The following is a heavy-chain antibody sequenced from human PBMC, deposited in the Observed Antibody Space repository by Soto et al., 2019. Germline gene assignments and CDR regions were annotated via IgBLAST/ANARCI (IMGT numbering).Heavy chain of an antibody. CDR1: GGTFSSYA. D-gene: IGHD2-15*01. V-gene: IGHV1-69*01. J-gene: IGHJ4*02. Sequence: QVPLVQSGAEVKKPGSSVKVSCKASGGTFSSYAISWVRQAPGQGLEWMGGIIPIFGTANYAQKFQGRVTITADESTSTAYMELSSLRSEDTAVYYCASGPYPTLVVVAATPVYYWGQGTLVTVSS. CDR2: IIPIFGTA. CDR3: ASGPYPTLVVVAATPVYY.